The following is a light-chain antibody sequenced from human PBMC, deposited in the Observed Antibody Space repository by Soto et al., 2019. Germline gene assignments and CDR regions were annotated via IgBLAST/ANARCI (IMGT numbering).Light chain of an antibody. CDR2: SNN. V-gene: IGLV1-44*01. CDR1: SSNIGSNP. J-gene: IGLJ1*01. Sequence: QSVLTQPPSASGTPGQRVTISCSGSSSNIGSNPVNWYQQLPGTTPKLLIYSNNQRPSGVPDRFSGSKSGTSASLAISGLQSGVEADYYCAAWDASLDAYVFGTGTKVTV. CDR3: AAWDASLDAYV.